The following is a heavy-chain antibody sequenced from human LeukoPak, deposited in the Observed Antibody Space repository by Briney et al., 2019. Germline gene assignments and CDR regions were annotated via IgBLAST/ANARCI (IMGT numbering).Heavy chain of an antibody. CDR3: ARADPTARRFWFDY. D-gene: IGHD6-6*01. CDR2: IYYSGST. Sequence: LVKPSETLSLTCTVSGGSISSYYWSWIRQPPGKGLEWIGYIYYSGSTNYNPSLKSRVTISVDTSKNQFSLKLSSVTAADTAVYYCARADPTARRFWFDYWGQGTLVTVSS. J-gene: IGHJ4*02. CDR1: GGSISSYY. V-gene: IGHV4-59*01.